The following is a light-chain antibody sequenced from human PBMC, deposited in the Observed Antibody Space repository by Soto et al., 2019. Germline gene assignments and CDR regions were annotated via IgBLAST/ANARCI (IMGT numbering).Light chain of an antibody. CDR1: SSDVGSYNL. V-gene: IGLV2-23*01. CDR2: EGS. J-gene: IGLJ3*02. CDR3: CSYAGSTTWV. Sequence: QSALTQPASVSGSPGQSITISCTGTSSDVGSYNLLSWYQQLPGKAPKLMIYEGSKRPSGVSNRFSASKSGNTASLTISGLQAEDEADYYCCSYAGSTTWVFGGGTKVTVL.